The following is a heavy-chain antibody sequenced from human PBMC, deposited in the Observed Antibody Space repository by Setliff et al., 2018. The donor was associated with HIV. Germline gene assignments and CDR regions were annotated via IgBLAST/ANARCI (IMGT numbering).Heavy chain of an antibody. CDR2: ISAHNGRI. Sequence: ASVKVSCKASGYTFSDYGISWVRQAPGQGLEWMGWISAHNGRINYAQKFQGRVTMTTDRSTSTAYMELRSLRSDDTAVYYCARQPYYDDDGTNLPSEWRVLGWGQGTLVTVSS. CDR1: GYTFSDYG. J-gene: IGHJ4*02. V-gene: IGHV1-18*01. CDR3: ARQPYYDDDGTNLPSEWRVLG. D-gene: IGHD3-16*01.